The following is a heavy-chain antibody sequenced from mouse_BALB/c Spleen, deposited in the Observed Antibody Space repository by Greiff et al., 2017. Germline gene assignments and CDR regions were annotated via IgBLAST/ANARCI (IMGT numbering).Heavy chain of an antibody. J-gene: IGHJ3*01. D-gene: IGHD2-3*01. Sequence: EVKLQESGAELVRPGALVKLSCKASGFNIKDYYMHWVKQRPEQGLEWIGWIDPENGNTIYDPKFQGKASITADTSSNTAYLQLSSLTSEDTAVYYCARRYDGPWFAYWGQGTLVTVSA. V-gene: IGHV14-1*02. CDR1: GFNIKDYY. CDR3: ARRYDGPWFAY. CDR2: IDPENGNT.